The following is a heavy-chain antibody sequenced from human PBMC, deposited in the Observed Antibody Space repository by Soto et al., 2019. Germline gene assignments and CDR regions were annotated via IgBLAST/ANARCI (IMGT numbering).Heavy chain of an antibody. CDR1: GGSISSSSYY. J-gene: IGHJ3*02. CDR3: ARVVRYGDYGYDAFDI. CDR2: IYYSGST. D-gene: IGHD4-17*01. V-gene: IGHV4-39*01. Sequence: PSETLSLTCTVSGGSISSSSYYWGWIRQPPGKGLDWIGSIYYSGSTYYNPSLKSRVTISVDTSKNQFSLKLSSVTAADTAVYYCARVVRYGDYGYDAFDIWGQGTMVTVSS.